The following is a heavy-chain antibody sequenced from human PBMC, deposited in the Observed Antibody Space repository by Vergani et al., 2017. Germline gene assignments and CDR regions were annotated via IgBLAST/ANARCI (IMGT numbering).Heavy chain of an antibody. CDR1: GGSISSSNW. J-gene: IGHJ3*02. D-gene: IGHD3-22*01. Sequence: QVQLQESGPGLVKPSGTLSLTCAVAGGSISSSNWWSWVRKPPGKGLDWIGEIYPNGSNNYNASLKRRVTISVDKSKNQCSLQLSAVTAADTAVYYCARAPSDYYDSSGSDAFDIWGQGTMVTVSS. CDR2: IYPNGSN. V-gene: IGHV4-4*02. CDR3: ARAPSDYYDSSGSDAFDI.